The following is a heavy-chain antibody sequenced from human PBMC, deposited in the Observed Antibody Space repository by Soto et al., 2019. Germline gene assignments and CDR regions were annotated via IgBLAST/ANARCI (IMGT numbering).Heavy chain of an antibody. D-gene: IGHD6-13*01. CDR3: ARDFIAAAGDAWFDP. CDR1: DDFISSYY. V-gene: IGHV4-59*01. Sequence: SETLSLTCTVSDDFISSYYWNWIRQPAGKGLEWIGYIYYSGSTNYNPSLKSRVTISVDTSKNQFSLKLSSVTAADTAVYYCARDFIAAAGDAWFDPWGQGTLVTVSS. J-gene: IGHJ5*02. CDR2: IYYSGST.